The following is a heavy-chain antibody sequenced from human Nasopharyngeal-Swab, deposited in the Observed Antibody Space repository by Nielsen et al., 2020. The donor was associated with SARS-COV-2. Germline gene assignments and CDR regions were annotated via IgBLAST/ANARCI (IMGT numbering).Heavy chain of an antibody. Sequence: SETLSLTCGVYGGSVSGSSWSWIRQPPGRGLEWIGDLTHDGSTTYNASFRGRSAITSDRSSTQVSLRVNSMTAAGSALYFCARGGLSYYYYPLDVWGQGTTVTVSS. V-gene: IGHV4-34*01. CDR3: ARGGLSYYYYPLDV. J-gene: IGHJ6*02. CDR1: GGSVSGSS. CDR2: LTHDGST.